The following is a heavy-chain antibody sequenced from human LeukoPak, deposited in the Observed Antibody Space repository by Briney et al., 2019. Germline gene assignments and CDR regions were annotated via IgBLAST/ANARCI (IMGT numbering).Heavy chain of an antibody. Sequence: GSAKVSCKLSGYTLTELSMHWVAQAPGKGRGWMGRFDPEDGETIYAKKFQGRVTMTEDTSTDTAYMELSSLRSEDTAVYYCATSIAARPIWDWFDPWGQGTLVTVSS. V-gene: IGHV1-24*01. CDR2: FDPEDGET. CDR1: GYTLTELS. CDR3: ATSIAARPIWDWFDP. D-gene: IGHD6-6*01. J-gene: IGHJ5*02.